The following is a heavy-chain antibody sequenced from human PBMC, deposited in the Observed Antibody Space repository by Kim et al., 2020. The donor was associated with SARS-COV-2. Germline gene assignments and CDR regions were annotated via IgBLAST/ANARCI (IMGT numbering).Heavy chain of an antibody. CDR2: ISSNGGST. V-gene: IGHV3-64D*09. D-gene: IGHD2-15*01. CDR3: VKDPGGGCYCSGGSCYSVGMDF. Sequence: GGSLRLSCSASGFTLSSYAMHWVRQALGKGLEYVSAISSNGGSTYNADSVKGRFTISKDNSKNTLYLQTSSLRAEDTAVYYCVKDPGGGCYCSGGSCYSVGMDFWHQKTTVTVSS. CDR1: GFTLSSYA. J-gene: IGHJ6*02.